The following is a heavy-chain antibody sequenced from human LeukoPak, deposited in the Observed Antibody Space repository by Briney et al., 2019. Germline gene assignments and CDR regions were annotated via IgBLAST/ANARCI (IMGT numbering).Heavy chain of an antibody. J-gene: IGHJ5*02. CDR2: INWNAGII. Sequence: GGSLRLSCAASGFTFDDYAMSWVRQAPGKGLEWVSGINWNAGIISYAGSVKGRFTISRDNAKNTLYLQMNSLRAEDTAVYYCAKVRRAGGDNWFDPWGQGTLVTVSS. CDR1: GFTFDDYA. CDR3: AKVRRAGGDNWFDP. V-gene: IGHV3-20*04. D-gene: IGHD4-17*01.